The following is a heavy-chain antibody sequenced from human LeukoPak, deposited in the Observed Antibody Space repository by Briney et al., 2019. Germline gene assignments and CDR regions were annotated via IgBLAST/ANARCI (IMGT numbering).Heavy chain of an antibody. CDR3: ARVKYYDSSGYVDY. Sequence: SETLSLTCTVSGGSISSGGYYWSWIRQHPRKGLEWIGYIYYSGSTYYNPSLKSRVTISVDTSKNQFSLKLSSVTAADTAVYYCARVKYYDSSGYVDYWGQGTLVTVSS. J-gene: IGHJ4*02. CDR2: IYYSGST. CDR1: GGSISSGGYY. V-gene: IGHV4-31*03. D-gene: IGHD3-22*01.